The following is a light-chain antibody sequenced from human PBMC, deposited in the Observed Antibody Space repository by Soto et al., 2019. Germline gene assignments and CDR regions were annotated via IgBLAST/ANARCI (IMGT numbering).Light chain of an antibody. J-gene: IGKJ1*01. Sequence: IVMTQSPLSLPVTPGEPASISFRSIQSLLHSNGYNYLDWYLQKPGQSPQLLIYLGSNRASGVPDRFSGSGSGTDFTLKISRVEAEDVGVYYCMQPLQSWTFGQGTKVDIK. CDR1: QSLLHSNGYNY. CDR2: LGS. V-gene: IGKV2-28*01. CDR3: MQPLQSWT.